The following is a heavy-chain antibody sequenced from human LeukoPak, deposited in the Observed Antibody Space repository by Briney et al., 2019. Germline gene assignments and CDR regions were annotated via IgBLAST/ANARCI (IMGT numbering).Heavy chain of an antibody. J-gene: IGHJ5*02. CDR2: ISGSGGST. V-gene: IGHV3-23*01. D-gene: IGHD6-19*01. Sequence: GGSLRLSCAASGFTFSSYAMSWVRQAPGKGLDWVSAISGSGGSTYYADSVKGRFNISRDNSKNTLYLQMNSLRAEDTAVYYCAKMYSSGVPGWFDPWGQGTLVTVSS. CDR1: GFTFSSYA. CDR3: AKMYSSGVPGWFDP.